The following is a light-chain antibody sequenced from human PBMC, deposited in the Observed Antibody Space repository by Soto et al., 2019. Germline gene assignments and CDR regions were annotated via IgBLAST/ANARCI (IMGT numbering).Light chain of an antibody. CDR3: QQYKTSLYS. J-gene: IGKJ2*01. Sequence: DIQMTQSPSSVSASVGDRVTITCRASQSIGSWLAWYQQRPGKAPNLLIYDASSLESGVPSRFSGSRSGTEFTLTINSLQPDDFATYFCQQYKTSLYSFGQGTKVDIK. CDR1: QSIGSW. CDR2: DAS. V-gene: IGKV1-5*01.